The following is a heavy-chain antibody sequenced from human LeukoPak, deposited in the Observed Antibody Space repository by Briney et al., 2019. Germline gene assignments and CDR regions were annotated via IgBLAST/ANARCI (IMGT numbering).Heavy chain of an antibody. J-gene: IGHJ4*02. CDR1: GFAVSSNY. Sequence: PGGSLRLSCAASGFAVSSNYMSWVRQAPGKGLEWVSVIYSGGSTYYADSVKGRFTISRHNSKNTLYLQMNSLRAEDTAVYYCAREARGYYDSSDYWGQGTLVTVSS. V-gene: IGHV3-53*04. CDR2: IYSGGST. D-gene: IGHD3-22*01. CDR3: AREARGYYDSSDY.